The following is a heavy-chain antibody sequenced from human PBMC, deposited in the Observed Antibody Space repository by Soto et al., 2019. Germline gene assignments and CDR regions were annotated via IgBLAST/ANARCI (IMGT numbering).Heavy chain of an antibody. CDR3: ARTYCSSTSCQKRTGWFDP. CDR2: IIPIFGTA. CDR1: GGTFSSYA. D-gene: IGHD2-2*01. Sequence: QVQLVQSGAEVQKPGSSVKVSCKASGGTFSSYAISWVRQAPGQGLEWVGGIIPIFGTANYAQKFQGRVTITADESTSTAYMELSSLRSEDTAVYYCARTYCSSTSCQKRTGWFDPWGQGTLVTVSS. J-gene: IGHJ5*02. V-gene: IGHV1-69*01.